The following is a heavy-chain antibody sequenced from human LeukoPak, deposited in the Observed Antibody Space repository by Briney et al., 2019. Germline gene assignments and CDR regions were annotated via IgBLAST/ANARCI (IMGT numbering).Heavy chain of an antibody. CDR3: ARDSTYYYDSGSSGPHYFDN. CDR2: ISSGGTYE. D-gene: IGHD3-10*01. V-gene: IGHV3-30*01. Sequence: PGGSLRLPCAASGFTFSNYAMHWVRQAPGKGLEWVSLISSGGTYEYYADSVKGRFTISRDNSKNTLYLQLNSLRAEDTAVYYCARDSTYYYDSGSSGPHYFDNWGQGTLVTASS. J-gene: IGHJ4*02. CDR1: GFTFSNYA.